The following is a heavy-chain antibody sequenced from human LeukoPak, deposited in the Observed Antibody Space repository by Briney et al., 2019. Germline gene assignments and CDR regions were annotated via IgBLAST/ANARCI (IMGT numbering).Heavy chain of an antibody. CDR3: AKSSLKESSSSSDY. D-gene: IGHD6-6*01. Sequence: PGGSLRLSCAASGFTFSTYAINWVRQAPGKGLEWVSGIVGDGSILRYADSVKGRFTISRDNSKNTLYLQMNSLRAEDTAVYYCAKSSLKESSSSSDYWGQGTLVTVSS. CDR2: IVGDGSIL. V-gene: IGHV3-23*01. CDR1: GFTFSTYA. J-gene: IGHJ4*02.